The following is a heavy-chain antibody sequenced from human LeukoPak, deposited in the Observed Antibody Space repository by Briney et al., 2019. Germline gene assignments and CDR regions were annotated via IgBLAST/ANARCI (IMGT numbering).Heavy chain of an antibody. V-gene: IGHV4-38-2*01. J-gene: IGHJ4*02. CDR2: IYRSGVT. Sequence: ETLSLTCSVSGYSISSGYHWGWIRLPPGKGLERIGNIYRSGVTYYNPSLKSRVTIPVDTSKNHFSLRLRSVTAADTAVHFCARIDWNPDYWGQGTLVTVSS. CDR1: GYSISSGYH. D-gene: IGHD3-9*01. CDR3: ARIDWNPDY.